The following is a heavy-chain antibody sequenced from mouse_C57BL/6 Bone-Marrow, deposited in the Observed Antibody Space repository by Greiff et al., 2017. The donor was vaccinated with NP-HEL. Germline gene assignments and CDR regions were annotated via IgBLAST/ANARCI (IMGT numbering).Heavy chain of an antibody. J-gene: IGHJ4*01. CDR2: IYPRSGNT. CDR1: GYTFTSYG. D-gene: IGHD1-1*01. Sequence: LQESGAELARPGASVKLSCKASGYTFTSYGISWVKQRTGQGLEWIGEIYPRSGNTYYNEKFKGKATLTADKSSSTAYMELRSLTSEDSAVYFCARFHGSSYDAMDYWGQGTSVTVSS. CDR3: ARFHGSSYDAMDY. V-gene: IGHV1-81*01.